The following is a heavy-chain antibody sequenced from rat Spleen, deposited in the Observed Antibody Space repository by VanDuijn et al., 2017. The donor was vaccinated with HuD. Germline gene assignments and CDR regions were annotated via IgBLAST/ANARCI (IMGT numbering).Heavy chain of an antibody. Sequence: EVQLVESGGGLVQPGRSLKLSCAASGFTFSNCDMAWVRQAPEKGLEWVASIHYEGTNTYYGDSVKGRFTLSRDNAKSTLSLQMDSLRSEDTATFYCARRHYGYTDYFDYWGQGVMVTVSS. CDR3: ARRHYGYTDYFDY. CDR1: GFTFSNCD. D-gene: IGHD1-9*01. J-gene: IGHJ2*01. V-gene: IGHV5-7*01. CDR2: IHYEGTNT.